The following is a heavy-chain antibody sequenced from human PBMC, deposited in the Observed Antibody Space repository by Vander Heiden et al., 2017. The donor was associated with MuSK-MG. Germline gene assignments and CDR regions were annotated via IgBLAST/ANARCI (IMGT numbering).Heavy chain of an antibody. CDR2: ISWNSASR. D-gene: IGHD6-19*01. V-gene: IGHV3-9*01. CDR1: GFSFDDYA. Sequence: EVHLVESGGGLVQPGRSLTLSCTASGFSFDDYAMHWVRQAPGKGLEWVSGISWNSASRGYADSVEGRFTISRDNVKNSLYLQMNSLRGEDSALYYCAKDIENSAWYGGDACDFWGQGTMGTVSS. CDR3: AKDIENSAWYGGDACDF. J-gene: IGHJ3*01.